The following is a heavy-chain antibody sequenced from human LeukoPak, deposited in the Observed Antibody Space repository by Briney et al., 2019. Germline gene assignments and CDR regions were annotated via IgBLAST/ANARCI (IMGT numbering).Heavy chain of an antibody. V-gene: IGHV4-4*07. CDR3: ARDRTAAGYVPYYYYYYYTDV. CDR2: IYTSGST. Sequence: SETLSLTYTVSGGSISSYYWSWIRQPAGKGLEWIGRIYTSGSTNYNPSLKSRVTMSVDTSKNQFSLKLSSVTAADTAVYYCARDRTAAGYVPYYYYYYYTDVWGKGTTVTVSS. D-gene: IGHD6-13*01. J-gene: IGHJ6*03. CDR1: GGSISSYY.